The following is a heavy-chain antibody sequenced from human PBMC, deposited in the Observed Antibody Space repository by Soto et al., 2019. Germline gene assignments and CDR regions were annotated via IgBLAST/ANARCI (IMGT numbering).Heavy chain of an antibody. V-gene: IGHV3-30*04. J-gene: IGHJ4*02. CDR3: ASSTRDYQY. CDR2: ISGDGRNE. CDR1: GFTFSAYT. Sequence: QVQLVESGGGVVQPGRSLRLSCTASGFTFSAYTMHWVRQAPGKGLEWVAIISGDGRNEYHADSMKGRLTISRDNSRNTVYLQMSSLRVEDTAVYYCASSTRDYQYWGQGTLVTVSS. D-gene: IGHD2-2*01.